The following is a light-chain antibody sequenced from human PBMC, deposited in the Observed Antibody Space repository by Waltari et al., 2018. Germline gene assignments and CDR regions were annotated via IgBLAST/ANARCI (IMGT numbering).Light chain of an antibody. CDR3: QQYYSSPRT. CDR1: QSVLHSSNNKNY. Sequence: DIVMTQSPDSLAVSLGERAAINCKSRQSVLHSSNNKNYLAWFQQKPGRPPKLLIYWASTRESGIPDRFSGSGSGTDFTLTISSLQAEDVAVYYCQQYYSSPRTFGQGTKVEIK. V-gene: IGKV4-1*01. J-gene: IGKJ1*01. CDR2: WAS.